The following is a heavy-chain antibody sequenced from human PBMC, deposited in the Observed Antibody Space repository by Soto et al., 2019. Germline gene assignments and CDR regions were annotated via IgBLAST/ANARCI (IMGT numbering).Heavy chain of an antibody. CDR3: ARGLRGETVTYYFDY. J-gene: IGHJ4*02. CDR2: IIPIFGTA. Sequence: ASVKVSCKASGGTFSSYAISWVRQAPGQGLEWMGGIIPIFGTANYAQKFQGRVTITADESTSTAYMELSSLRSEDTAVYYCARGLRGETVTYYFDYWGQGTRVTVSS. CDR1: GGTFSSYA. D-gene: IGHD4-17*01. V-gene: IGHV1-69*13.